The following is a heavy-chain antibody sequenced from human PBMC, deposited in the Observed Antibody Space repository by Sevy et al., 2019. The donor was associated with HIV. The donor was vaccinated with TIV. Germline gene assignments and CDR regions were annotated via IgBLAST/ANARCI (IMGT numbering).Heavy chain of an antibody. CDR3: VNSIDSRGYGDAFDI. CDR1: GFTFSSYA. CDR2: ISSNGGST. J-gene: IGHJ3*02. D-gene: IGHD3-22*01. V-gene: IGHV3-64D*06. Sequence: RGSLRLSCSASGFTFSSYAMHWVRQAPGKGLEYVSAISSNGGSTYYADSVKGRFTISRDNSKNTLYLQMSSLRAEDTAVYYGVNSIDSRGYGDAFDIWGQGTMVTVSS.